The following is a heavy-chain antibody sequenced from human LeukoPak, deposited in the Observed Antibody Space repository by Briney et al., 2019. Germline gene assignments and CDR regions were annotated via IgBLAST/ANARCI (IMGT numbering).Heavy chain of an antibody. J-gene: IGHJ4*02. D-gene: IGHD3-3*01. Sequence: GGSLRPSCAASGFTFSSYWMSWVRQAPGKGLEWVANIKQDGSEKYYVDSVKGRFTISRDNAKNSLYLQMNSLRAEDTAVYYCARDKGDFWSGYHENWGQGTLVTVSS. V-gene: IGHV3-7*01. CDR3: ARDKGDFWSGYHEN. CDR2: IKQDGSEK. CDR1: GFTFSSYW.